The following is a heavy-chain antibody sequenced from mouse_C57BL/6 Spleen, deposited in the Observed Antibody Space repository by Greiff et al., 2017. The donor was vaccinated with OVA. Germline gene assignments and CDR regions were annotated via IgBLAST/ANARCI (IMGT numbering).Heavy chain of an antibody. CDR3: ARDYGYLYAMDY. Sequence: VQLKQSGPELVKPGASVKMSCKASGYTFTDYNMHWVKQSHGKSLEWIGYINPNNGGTSYNQKFKGKATLTVNKSSSTAYMELRSLTSEDSAVYYCARDYGYLYAMDYWGQGTSVTVSS. CDR1: GYTFTDYN. CDR2: INPNNGGT. D-gene: IGHD2-2*01. J-gene: IGHJ4*01. V-gene: IGHV1-22*01.